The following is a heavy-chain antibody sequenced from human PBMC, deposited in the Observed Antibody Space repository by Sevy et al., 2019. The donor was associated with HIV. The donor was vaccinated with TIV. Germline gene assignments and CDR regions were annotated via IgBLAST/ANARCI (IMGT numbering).Heavy chain of an antibody. CDR2: IIPIFGTA. CDR1: GGTFSSYA. J-gene: IGHJ3*02. V-gene: IGHV1-69*13. Sequence: ASVKVSCKASGGTFSSYAISWVRQAPGQGLEWMGGIIPIFGTANYAQKFQGRVTITADESTSTAYMELSSLRSEDTAMYYCARDYGDSSSWYAFDIWGQGTMVTVSS. D-gene: IGHD6-13*01. CDR3: ARDYGDSSSWYAFDI.